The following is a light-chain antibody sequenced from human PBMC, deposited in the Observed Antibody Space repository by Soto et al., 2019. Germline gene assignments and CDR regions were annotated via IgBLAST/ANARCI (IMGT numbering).Light chain of an antibody. J-gene: IGLJ1*01. V-gene: IGLV2-14*01. Sequence: QSALTQPASVSGSPGQSITISCTGTTSDVGGYNYVSWYQQHPGKAPKLMIYDVSNRPSGVSNRFSGSKSGNTASLTISGLQAEDDADYYFSSYTSSSILYVFGTGTKLTVL. CDR3: SSYTSSSILYV. CDR1: TSDVGGYNY. CDR2: DVS.